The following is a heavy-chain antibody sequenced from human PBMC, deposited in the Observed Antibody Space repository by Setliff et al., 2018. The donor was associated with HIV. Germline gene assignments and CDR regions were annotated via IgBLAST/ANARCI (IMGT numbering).Heavy chain of an antibody. J-gene: IGHJ6*03. D-gene: IGHD6-13*01. CDR1: GFPFDVYA. Sequence: GGSLRLSCVASGFPFDVYAMHWVRQIPGKGLEWVSSISSSSSYIYYADSVKGRFTISRDNAKNSLYLQMNSLRAEDTAMYYCARTGYSSSWGRFSGYYYYMDVWGKGTTVTVSS. CDR3: ARTGYSSSWGRFSGYYYYMDV. V-gene: IGHV3-21*04. CDR2: ISSSSSYI.